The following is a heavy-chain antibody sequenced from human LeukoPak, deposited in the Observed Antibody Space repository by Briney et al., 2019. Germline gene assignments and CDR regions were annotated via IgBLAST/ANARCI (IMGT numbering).Heavy chain of an antibody. D-gene: IGHD6-13*01. J-gene: IGHJ4*02. V-gene: IGHV4-59*08. Sequence: PSETLSLTCIVSGGSISGYYWSWIRQPPGEGLEWIGYIHYSGSTNYNPSLKSRVTISLDMSKNQFSLKLNSVTAADTAVYYCARHSITWYDFAYWGQETLVTVSS. CDR1: GGSISGYY. CDR3: ARHSITWYDFAY. CDR2: IHYSGST.